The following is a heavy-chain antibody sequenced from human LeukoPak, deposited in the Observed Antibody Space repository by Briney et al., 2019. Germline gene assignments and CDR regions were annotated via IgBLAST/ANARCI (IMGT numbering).Heavy chain of an antibody. V-gene: IGHV3-11*01. CDR1: GFTFRDYY. CDR3: ARVAAAADALDI. Sequence: GGSLRLSCAASGFTFRDYYMSWIRQAPGKGLEWVSYISSSGSTIYYADSVKGRFTISRDNAKNSLYLQMNSLRAEGTAVYYCARVAAAADALDIWGQGTMVTVSS. CDR2: ISSSGSTI. J-gene: IGHJ3*02. D-gene: IGHD6-13*01.